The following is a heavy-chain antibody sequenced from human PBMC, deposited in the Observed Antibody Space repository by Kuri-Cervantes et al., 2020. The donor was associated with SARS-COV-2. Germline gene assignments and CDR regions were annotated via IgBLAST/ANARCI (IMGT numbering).Heavy chain of an antibody. Sequence: GESLKISCAASGFTFSSYSMNWVRQAPGKGLEWVSSISSSSSYIYYADSVKGRFTIPRDNAKNSLYLQMNSLRAEDTAVYFCAKVMGRNTMVRGKNPDALDFWGQGTMVTVSS. CDR3: AKVMGRNTMVRGKNPDALDF. CDR1: GFTFSSYS. V-gene: IGHV3-21*04. D-gene: IGHD3-10*01. J-gene: IGHJ3*01. CDR2: ISSSSSYI.